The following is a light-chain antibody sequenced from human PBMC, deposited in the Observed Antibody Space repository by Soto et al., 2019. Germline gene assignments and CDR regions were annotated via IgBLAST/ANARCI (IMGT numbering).Light chain of an antibody. Sequence: QSALTRPASVSGSPGQSITISCTGTSSDVGGYNYVSWYQQHPGKAPKLMIYEVSNRPSGVSNRFSGSKSGNTASLTISGLQAEDDADYYCSSYTSSSTLVFGTGTKLTVL. CDR2: EVS. CDR1: SSDVGGYNY. V-gene: IGLV2-14*01. J-gene: IGLJ1*01. CDR3: SSYTSSSTLV.